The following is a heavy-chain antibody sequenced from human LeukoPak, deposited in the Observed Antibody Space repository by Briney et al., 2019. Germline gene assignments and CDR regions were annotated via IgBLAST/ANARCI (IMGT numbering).Heavy chain of an antibody. CDR1: GGSISSHY. J-gene: IGHJ4*02. Sequence: SETLSLTCTVSGGSISSHYWSWLRQPAGKGLEWIGRIYTSGSTNYNPSLKSRVTMSVDTSKNHFSMKLSSLTAADTAVYYCAGPGAGDLDYWGQGTLVTVSS. V-gene: IGHV4-4*07. CDR3: AGPGAGDLDY. CDR2: IYTSGST. D-gene: IGHD3-10*01.